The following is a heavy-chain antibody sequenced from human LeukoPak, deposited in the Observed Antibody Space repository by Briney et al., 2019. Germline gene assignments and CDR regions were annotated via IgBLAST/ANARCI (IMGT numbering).Heavy chain of an antibody. Sequence: GGSLRLSCVASGLTFTNAYMSWVRQAPGKGLEWLGRANTNADGGTTDSAAPLEGRISISRDDSTSTVYLQITGMKVDDSGVFYCTTAFPDCTSALCTGSWGQGTLVTVSS. CDR1: GLTFTNAY. CDR2: ANTNADGGTT. D-gene: IGHD2-8*02. J-gene: IGHJ5*02. V-gene: IGHV3-15*01. CDR3: TTAFPDCTSALCTGS.